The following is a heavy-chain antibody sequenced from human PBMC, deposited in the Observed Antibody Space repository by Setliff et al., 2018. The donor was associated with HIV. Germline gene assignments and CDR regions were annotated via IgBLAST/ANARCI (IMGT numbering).Heavy chain of an antibody. V-gene: IGHV1-2*02. CDR3: ARVRTYSDFYCPAPIPSYYFDF. CDR1: GYTFTGYY. Sequence: GVSVKVSCKTSGYTFTGYYVHWVRQAPGQGLEWMGGIIPIFGAANYAQKFQGRVTMTTDTSTSAAYLELRSLRSDDTAIYYCARVRTYSDFYCPAPIPSYYFDFWGQGTLVTVSS. CDR2: IIPIFGAA. D-gene: IGHD4-4*01. J-gene: IGHJ4*02.